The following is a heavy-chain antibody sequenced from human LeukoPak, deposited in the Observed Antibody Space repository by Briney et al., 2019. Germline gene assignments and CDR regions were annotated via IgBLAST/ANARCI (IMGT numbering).Heavy chain of an antibody. CDR2: ISGSGGST. CDR3: VYCSGGNCYYTVRGWTY. Sequence: GGSLRLSCAASGFTFSSYAMSWVRQAPGKGLEWVSAISGSGGSTYYADSVKGRFTISRDNAKNTVYLEMNSLRAEDTAVYYCVYCSGGNCYYTVRGWTYWGQGTLVTVSS. CDR1: GFTFSSYA. J-gene: IGHJ4*02. V-gene: IGHV3-23*01. D-gene: IGHD2-15*01.